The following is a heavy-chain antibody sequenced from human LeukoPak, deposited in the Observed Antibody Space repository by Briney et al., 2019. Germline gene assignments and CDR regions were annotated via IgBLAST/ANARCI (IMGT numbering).Heavy chain of an antibody. Sequence: SVNVSYKASGGTFTTHVISWVRPAPGQGLAWMVRIIPSIDSPNDAKKYEGRVTITADKSTSTSNMEATSLTSEDTALYTGARVASRGRQYNWFDPWGQGTLVPVSS. CDR2: IIPSIDSP. V-gene: IGHV1-69*04. CDR1: GGTFTTHV. CDR3: ARVASRGRQYNWFDP. J-gene: IGHJ5*02. D-gene: IGHD2-15*01.